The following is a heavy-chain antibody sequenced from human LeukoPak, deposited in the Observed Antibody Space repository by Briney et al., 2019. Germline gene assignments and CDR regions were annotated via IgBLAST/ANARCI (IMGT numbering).Heavy chain of an antibody. CDR1: GFSVSSNY. D-gene: IGHD6-13*01. CDR3: ARAETAAGSY. J-gene: IGHJ4*02. V-gene: IGHV3-53*01. Sequence: HPGGSLRLSCTASGFSVSSNYMSWVRQAPGGGLEWVSVIYTDGSTNYADSVKGRLTISRDNSKNTVYLQMNNLRGEDTAVYYCARAETAAGSYWGQGTLVTVSS. CDR2: IYTDGST.